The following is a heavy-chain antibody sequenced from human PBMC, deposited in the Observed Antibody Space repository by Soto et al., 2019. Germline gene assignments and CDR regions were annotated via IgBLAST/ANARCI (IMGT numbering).Heavy chain of an antibody. D-gene: IGHD2-15*01. CDR3: ARDRGYDAHDYYYNAMDV. CDR2: IRGFSPYT. J-gene: IGHJ6*02. CDR1: VFTFRSYT. Sequence: WGSLRVSCGSSVFTFRSYTMNWVRQAPGRGLEWVSGIRGFSPYTFYAESVKGRFTISRDNAKNSLYLQMNSLGVEDTAVYYCARDRGYDAHDYYYNAMDVWGQGTTVTVSS. V-gene: IGHV3-21*01.